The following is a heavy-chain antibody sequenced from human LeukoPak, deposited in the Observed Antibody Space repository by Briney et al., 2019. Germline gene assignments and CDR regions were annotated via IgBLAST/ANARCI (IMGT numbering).Heavy chain of an antibody. CDR3: GDIAARTNFDY. CDR2: IYSGGST. V-gene: IGHV3-53*01. CDR1: GFTVSSNY. Sequence: GGSLRLSCAASGFTVSSNYMSWVRQAPGKGLEWVSVIYSGGSTYYADSVKGRFTISRDSSKNTLYLQMNSLRAEDTAVYYCGDIAARTNFDYWGQGTLVTVSS. J-gene: IGHJ4*02. D-gene: IGHD6-6*01.